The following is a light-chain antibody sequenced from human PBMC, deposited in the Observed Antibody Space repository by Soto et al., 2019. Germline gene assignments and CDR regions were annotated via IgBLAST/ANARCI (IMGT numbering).Light chain of an antibody. CDR2: KAS. CDR3: QQYDVYST. V-gene: IGKV1-5*03. CDR1: QSISSW. J-gene: IGKJ1*01. Sequence: DIQMTQSPSTLSASVGGTVTITCRASQSISSWLAWYQQKPGIAPKLLIYKASTLQSGVPSRFSGSGYGTEFTLTSSRLQPDDSATYYCQQYDVYSTFGQGTKVEIK.